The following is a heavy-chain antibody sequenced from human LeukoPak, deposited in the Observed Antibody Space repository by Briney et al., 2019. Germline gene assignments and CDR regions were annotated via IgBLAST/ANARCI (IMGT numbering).Heavy chain of an antibody. D-gene: IGHD6-13*01. CDR3: ARGYSSSWFFFDY. CDR1: GFTFSSYG. J-gene: IGHJ4*02. Sequence: PGGSLRLSCAASGFTFSSYGMHWVRQAPGKGLEWVAVIWYDGSDKYYADSVKGRFTISRDNSKNTLYLQMSSLRAEDTAVYYCARGYSSSWFFFDYWGQGTLVTVSS. V-gene: IGHV3-33*01. CDR2: IWYDGSDK.